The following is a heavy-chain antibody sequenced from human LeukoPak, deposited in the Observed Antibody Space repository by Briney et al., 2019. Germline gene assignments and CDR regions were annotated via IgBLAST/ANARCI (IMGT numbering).Heavy chain of an antibody. CDR1: GFTFSSYA. V-gene: IGHV3-23*01. J-gene: IGHJ4*02. CDR2: ISGSGGST. Sequence: GGSLRLSCAASGFTFSSYAMSWVRQAPGKGLEWVSAISGSGGSTYYADSVKGRFTTSRDNSKNTLYLQMNSLRAEDTAVYYCAKVGANILLWFGDYWGQGTLVTVSS. D-gene: IGHD3-10*01. CDR3: AKVGANILLWFGDY.